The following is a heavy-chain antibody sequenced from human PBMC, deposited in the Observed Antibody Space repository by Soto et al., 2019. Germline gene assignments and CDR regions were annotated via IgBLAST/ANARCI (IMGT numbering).Heavy chain of an antibody. CDR3: ARGVRYYDSSGYYPPDY. J-gene: IGHJ4*02. V-gene: IGHV1-69*13. D-gene: IGHD3-22*01. CDR1: GGTFSSYA. CDR2: IIPIFGTA. Sequence: SVKVSCKASGGTFSSYAISWVRQAPGQGLEWMGGIIPIFGTANYAQKFQGRVTITADESTSTAYMELSSLRSEDTAVYYCARGVRYYDSSGYYPPDYWGQGTLVTVSS.